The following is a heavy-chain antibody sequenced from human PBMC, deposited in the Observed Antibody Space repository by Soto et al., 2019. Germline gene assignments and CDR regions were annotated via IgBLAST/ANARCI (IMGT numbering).Heavy chain of an antibody. D-gene: IGHD2-15*01. V-gene: IGHV3-48*03. J-gene: IGHJ4*02. CDR3: ARGRVVVAATSDFDY. CDR1: GFTFSSYE. CDR2: ISSSGINI. Sequence: GGSLRLSCAASGFTFSSYEMNWVRQAPGKGLEWVSYISSSGINIYYADSVKGRFTISRDNAKNSLYLQMNSLRAEDTAVYYCARGRVVVAATSDFDYWGQGTLLTVSS.